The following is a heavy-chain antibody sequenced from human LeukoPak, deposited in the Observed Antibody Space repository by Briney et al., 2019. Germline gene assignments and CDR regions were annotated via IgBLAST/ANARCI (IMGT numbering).Heavy chain of an antibody. V-gene: IGHV1-18*01. Sequence: GASVKVSCKASGGTFSSYAISWVRQAPGQGLEWMGWISAYNGNTNYAQKLQGRVTMTTDTSTSTAYMELRSLRSDDTAVYYCARDRPPGDILTGYYNPHGYFDLWGRGTLVTVSS. D-gene: IGHD3-9*01. CDR1: GGTFSSYA. J-gene: IGHJ2*01. CDR2: ISAYNGNT. CDR3: ARDRPPGDILTGYYNPHGYFDL.